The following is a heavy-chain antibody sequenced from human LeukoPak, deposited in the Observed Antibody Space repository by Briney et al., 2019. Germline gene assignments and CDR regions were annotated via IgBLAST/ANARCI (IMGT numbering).Heavy chain of an antibody. V-gene: IGHV3-23*01. CDR2: ISGSGGST. Sequence: RGSLRLSCAASGFTFSSYGMSWVRQAPGKGLEWVSAISGSGGSTYYADSVKGRFTISRDNSKNTLYLQMNSLRAEDTAVYYCAKSRDSSGYYIGYWGQGTLVTVSS. D-gene: IGHD3-22*01. CDR1: GFTFSSYG. CDR3: AKSRDSSGYYIGY. J-gene: IGHJ4*02.